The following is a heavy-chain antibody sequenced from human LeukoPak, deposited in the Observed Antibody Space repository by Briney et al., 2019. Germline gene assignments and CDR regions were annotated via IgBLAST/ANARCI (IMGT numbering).Heavy chain of an antibody. CDR1: GGSISSYY. CDR3: AREGGRHCSGGSCYPYYFDY. J-gene: IGHJ4*02. Sequence: SETLSLTCTVSGGSISSYYWSWIRQPPGKGLEWIGYIYYSGSTNYNPSLKSRVTISVDTSKNQFSLKLSSVTAADTAVYYCAREGGRHCSGGSCYPYYFDYWGQGTLVTVSS. CDR2: IYYSGST. V-gene: IGHV4-59*01. D-gene: IGHD2-15*01.